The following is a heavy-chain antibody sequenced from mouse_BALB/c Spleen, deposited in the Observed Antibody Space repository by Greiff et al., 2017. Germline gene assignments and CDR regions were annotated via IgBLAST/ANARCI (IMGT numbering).Heavy chain of an antibody. V-gene: IGHV3-8*02. D-gene: IGHD1-1*01. CDR2: ISYSGST. Sequence: EVKLVESGPSLVKPSQTLSLTCSVTGDSITSGYWNWIRKFPGNKLEYMGYISYSGSTYYNPSLKSRISITRDTSKNQYYLQLNSVTTGDTAAYYCARREGEYYGSSYWYFDVWGAGTTVTVSS. CDR1: GDSITSGY. CDR3: ARREGEYYGSSYWYFDV. J-gene: IGHJ1*01.